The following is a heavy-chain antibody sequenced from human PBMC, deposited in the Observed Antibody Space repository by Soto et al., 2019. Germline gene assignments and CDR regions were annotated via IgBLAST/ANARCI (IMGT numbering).Heavy chain of an antibody. D-gene: IGHD6-13*01. J-gene: IGHJ4*02. Sequence: SETLSLTCTVSGGSISSSSYYWGWIRQPPGKGLEWIGSIYYSGSTYYNPSLKSRVTISVDTSKNQFSLKLSSVTAADTAVYYCARQVAAAGTGYYFDYWGQGTLVTVSS. CDR1: GGSISSSSYY. CDR2: IYYSGST. V-gene: IGHV4-39*01. CDR3: ARQVAAAGTGYYFDY.